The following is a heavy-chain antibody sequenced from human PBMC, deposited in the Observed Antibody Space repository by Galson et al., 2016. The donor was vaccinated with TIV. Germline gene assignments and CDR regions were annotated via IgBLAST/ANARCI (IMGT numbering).Heavy chain of an antibody. Sequence: TLSLTCTVSGYSISSGYYWGWIRQPPGKGLEWIGSIHESGGTYYSPSLKSRVTISADTSKNHFSLNLSSVTAADTALYYCARGKRPRDRSGNSSPFDYWGQGALVAVSS. J-gene: IGHJ4*02. CDR2: IHESGGT. D-gene: IGHD6-19*01. CDR1: GYSISSGYY. V-gene: IGHV4-38-2*02. CDR3: ARGKRPRDRSGNSSPFDY.